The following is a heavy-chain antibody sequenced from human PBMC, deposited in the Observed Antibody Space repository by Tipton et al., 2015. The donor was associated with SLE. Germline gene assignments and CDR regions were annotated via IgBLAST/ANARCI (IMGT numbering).Heavy chain of an antibody. V-gene: IGHV4-31*03. CDR2: IYYSWTT. J-gene: IGHJ4*02. CDR1: GGSINTGGYY. CDR3: ARGELLNLDY. Sequence: TLSLTCTVSGGSINTGGYYWSWIRQHPGKGLEWIGYIYYSWTTYYNPSLQSRVSISVDTSKNQFSLKLSSVTAADTAVYYCARGELLNLDYWGQGTLVTVSS. D-gene: IGHD1-26*01.